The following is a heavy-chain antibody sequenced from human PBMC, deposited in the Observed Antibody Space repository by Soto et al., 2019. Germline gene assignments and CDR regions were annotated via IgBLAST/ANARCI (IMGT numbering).Heavy chain of an antibody. D-gene: IGHD3-10*01. V-gene: IGHV3-23*01. CDR2: ISESGDKS. CDR1: GFIFTNYA. CDR3: AKDCRGSGSYGWFDP. Sequence: EVQVLESGGGLVQPGGSLRLSCAASGFIFTNYAMGWVRQAPGKGLEWVSSISESGDKSYYADSVKGRFTISRDNSKNTLFLQMNSLRAEDTALYYCAKDCRGSGSYGWFDPWGEGPLVTVSS. J-gene: IGHJ5*02.